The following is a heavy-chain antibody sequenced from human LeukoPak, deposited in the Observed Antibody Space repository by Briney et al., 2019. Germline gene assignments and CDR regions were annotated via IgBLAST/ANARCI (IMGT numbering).Heavy chain of an antibody. V-gene: IGHV3-23*01. CDR3: AKGRAYFDSIAFDI. CDR1: GFTFSSYA. D-gene: IGHD3-22*01. Sequence: GGSLRLSCAASGFTFSSYAISWVRQAPGKGLEWVSAISGSGGRTYYADSVKGRFTISRDNSKNTLSLQMNSLRAEDTAVYYCAKGRAYFDSIAFDIWGQGTMVTVSS. CDR2: ISGSGGRT. J-gene: IGHJ3*02.